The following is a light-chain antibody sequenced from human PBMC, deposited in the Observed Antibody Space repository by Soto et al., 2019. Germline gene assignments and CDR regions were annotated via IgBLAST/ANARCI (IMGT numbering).Light chain of an antibody. V-gene: IGLV1-40*01. CDR2: GHS. CDR1: SSNIGAGYD. CDR3: QSYDSSLSGHYV. Sequence: QSVLTQPPSVSGAPGQRVIISCTRSSSNIGAGYDVHWYQQLPGTAPKLLIYGHSNRPSGVPDRFSGSKSGTSASLAITGLQAEDEADYYCQSYDSSLSGHYVFGTGTKLTVL. J-gene: IGLJ1*01.